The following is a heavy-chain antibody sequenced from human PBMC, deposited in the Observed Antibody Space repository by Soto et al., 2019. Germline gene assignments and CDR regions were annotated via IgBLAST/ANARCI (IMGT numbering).Heavy chain of an antibody. CDR2: INAGNGNT. CDR3: VRGEGYCSGGSCYRWFDP. Sequence: QVQLVQSGAEVKKPGASVKASCKASGYTFTKYAMHWVRQAPGQRLEWMGWINAGNGNTKYSQKFQGRVTITRDTSASTAYMELSSLRSEDTAVYYCVRGEGYCSGGSCYRWFDPWGQGTLVTVSS. D-gene: IGHD2-15*01. CDR1: GYTFTKYA. V-gene: IGHV1-3*01. J-gene: IGHJ5*02.